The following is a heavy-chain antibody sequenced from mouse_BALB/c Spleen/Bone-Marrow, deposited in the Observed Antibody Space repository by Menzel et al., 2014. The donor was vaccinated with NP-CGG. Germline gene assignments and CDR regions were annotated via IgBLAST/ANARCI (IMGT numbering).Heavy chain of an antibody. CDR2: IYPGSGST. Sequence: GSELVRPGASVKLSCKASGYTFTSYWMHWVKQRPGQGLEWIGNIYPGSGSTNYDEKFKSKATLTVDTSSSTAYMQLSSLTSEDSAVYYCTRSLVRRDHYYAMDYWGQGTSVTVSS. V-gene: IGHV1S22*01. D-gene: IGHD2-14*01. J-gene: IGHJ4*01. CDR1: GYTFTSYW. CDR3: TRSLVRRDHYYAMDY.